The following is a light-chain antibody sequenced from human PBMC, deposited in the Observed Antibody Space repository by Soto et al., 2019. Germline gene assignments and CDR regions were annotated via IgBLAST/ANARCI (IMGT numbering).Light chain of an antibody. CDR1: QGISNF. CDR3: QNYHSAPWT. CDR2: GAS. J-gene: IGKJ1*01. V-gene: IGKV1-27*01. Sequence: TQSPATLSLSPGERATITCRASQGISNFLAWYQQRPGKVPNLLIYGASTLQSGVPSRFSASGSGTDFTLTISSLQPEDIATYYCQNYHSAPWTFGQGTKVDIK.